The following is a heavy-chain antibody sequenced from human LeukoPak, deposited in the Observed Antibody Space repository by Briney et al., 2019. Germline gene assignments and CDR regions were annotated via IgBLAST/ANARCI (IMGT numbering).Heavy chain of an antibody. V-gene: IGHV4-39*01. D-gene: IGHD5-12*01. Sequence: SETLSLTCTVSGGSISSSSYYWGWIRQPPGKGLEWTGSIYYSGSTYYNPSLKSRVTISVDTSKNQFSLKLSSETAADTAVYYCASLARFGGYSDYWGQGTLVTVSS. J-gene: IGHJ4*02. CDR1: GGSISSSSYY. CDR3: ASLARFGGYSDY. CDR2: IYYSGST.